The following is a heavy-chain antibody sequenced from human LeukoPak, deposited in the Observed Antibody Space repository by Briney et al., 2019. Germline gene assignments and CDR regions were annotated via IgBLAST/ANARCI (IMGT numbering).Heavy chain of an antibody. V-gene: IGHV3-23*01. CDR2: ISGRGGST. Sequence: GGSLRLSCTTWGVIFRNYAMSGVRQAPGEGLEWVSAISGRGGSTYYADSVKSRFTISSDISKNPLYLEMYNRGAVGSAVHYVAKGVDIWFGEYKWFVPWGQGTLVSVSS. J-gene: IGHJ5*02. CDR1: GVIFRNYA. D-gene: IGHD3-10*01. CDR3: AKGVDIWFGEYKWFVP.